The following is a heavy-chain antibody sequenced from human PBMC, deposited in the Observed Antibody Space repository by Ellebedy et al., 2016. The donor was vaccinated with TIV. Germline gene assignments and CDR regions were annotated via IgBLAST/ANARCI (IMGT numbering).Heavy chain of an antibody. Sequence: PGGSLRLSCAASGFTFSSYTMNWVSQAPGKGLEWVSYISSSTSTIYYAESVKGRFTISRDNAKNSLYLQMNSLRDEVTAVYYCARETEGFTIFGVVAGPIYFDYWGQGTLVTVSS. CDR1: GFTFSSYT. CDR3: ARETEGFTIFGVVAGPIYFDY. J-gene: IGHJ4*02. V-gene: IGHV3-48*02. D-gene: IGHD3-3*01. CDR2: ISSSTSTI.